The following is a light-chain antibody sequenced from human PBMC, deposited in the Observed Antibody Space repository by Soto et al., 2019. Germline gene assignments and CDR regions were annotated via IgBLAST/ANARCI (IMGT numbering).Light chain of an antibody. V-gene: IGLV2-11*01. Sequence: QSALTQPRSVSGSPGQSVTISCTGTSSDIGGYTYVSWYQQRPGKAPKVIIYDVSERPSGVPDRFSGSKSGNTASLTISGLQPEDEADYYCCSFAGPQSFEVFGEGTKVTVL. CDR2: DVS. J-gene: IGLJ1*01. CDR3: CSFAGPQSFEV. CDR1: SSDIGGYTY.